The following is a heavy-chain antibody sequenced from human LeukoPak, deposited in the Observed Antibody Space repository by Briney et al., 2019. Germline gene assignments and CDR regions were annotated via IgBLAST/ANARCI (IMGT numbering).Heavy chain of an antibody. CDR2: IKQDGSEK. D-gene: IGHD3-10*01. V-gene: IGHV3-7*01. CDR3: ARDVLWFGESNEDPGDY. J-gene: IGHJ4*02. CDR1: GFTFSSYW. Sequence: QSGGSLRLSCAASGFTFSSYWMSWVRQAPGKGLEWVANIKQDGSEKYYVDSVKGRFTISRDNAKSSLYLQMNSLRAEDTAVYYCARDVLWFGESNEDPGDYWGQGTLVTVSS.